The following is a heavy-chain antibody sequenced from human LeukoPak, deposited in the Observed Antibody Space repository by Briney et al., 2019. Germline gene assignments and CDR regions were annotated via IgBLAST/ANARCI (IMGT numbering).Heavy chain of an antibody. Sequence: GGSLRLSCAASGYTFSSYEMNWVRQAPGKGLEWVSYISSSGSTIYYADSVKGRFTISRDNAKNSLYPQMNSLRAEDTAVYYCARHPRVVGSATRQYYFDYWGQGTLVTVSS. CDR1: GYTFSSYE. CDR2: ISSSGSTI. D-gene: IGHD2-2*01. J-gene: IGHJ4*02. V-gene: IGHV3-48*03. CDR3: ARHPRVVGSATRQYYFDY.